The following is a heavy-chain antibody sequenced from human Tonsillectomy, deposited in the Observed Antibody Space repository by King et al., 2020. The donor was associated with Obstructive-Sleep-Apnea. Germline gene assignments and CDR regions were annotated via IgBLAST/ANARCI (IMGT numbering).Heavy chain of an antibody. D-gene: IGHD2-2*01. CDR2: ISYDGSNK. V-gene: IGHV3-30*18. J-gene: IGHJ4*02. CDR1: GFTFSSYG. CDR3: VKDFWSYCSSTSCYAVDY. Sequence: VQLVESGGGVVQPGGSLRLSCAASGFTFSSYGMHWVRQAPGKGLEWVAVISYDGSNKYYADSVKGRFTISRDNSKNTLYLQMNSLRAEDTAVYYCVKDFWSYCSSTSCYAVDYWGQGTLVTVSS.